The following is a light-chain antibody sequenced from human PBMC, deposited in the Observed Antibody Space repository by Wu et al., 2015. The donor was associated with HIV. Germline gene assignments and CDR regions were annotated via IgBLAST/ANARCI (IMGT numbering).Light chain of an antibody. CDR2: GAS. CDR3: QQYGSSILT. V-gene: IGKV3-20*01. Sequence: EIVLTQSPGTLSLSPGERATLSCRASQTLSGNYLAWYQQKPGQAPRLLISGASNRASGIPDRFTGSGSGTDFTLTISKLEPEDFAVYYCQQYGSSILTFGGGTKVEIK. CDR1: QTLSGNY. J-gene: IGKJ4*01.